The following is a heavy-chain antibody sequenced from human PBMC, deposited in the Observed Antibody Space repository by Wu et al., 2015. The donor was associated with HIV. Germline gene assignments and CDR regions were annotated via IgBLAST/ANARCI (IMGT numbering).Heavy chain of an antibody. CDR3: ARTRNYYFGMDV. CDR1: GYIFTSYD. Sequence: QVQLVQSGAEVKKPGASVKVSCKTSGYIFTSYDINWVRQATGQGLEWMGWMNPYSGNPGNAQKFQGRVTMTRNVSTNTAYMELGSLRPDDTAVYYCARTRNYYFGMDVWGQGTTVTVSS. V-gene: IGHV1-8*01. D-gene: IGHD3/OR15-3a*01. J-gene: IGHJ6*02. CDR2: MNPYSGNP.